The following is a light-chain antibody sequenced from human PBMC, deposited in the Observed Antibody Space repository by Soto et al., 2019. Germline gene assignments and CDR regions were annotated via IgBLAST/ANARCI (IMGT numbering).Light chain of an antibody. CDR3: SSTKI. CDR2: EVS. CDR1: SSDVAGHNY. Sequence: QSALTQPPSASGSPGQSVTISCTGTSSDVAGHNYVSWYQQHPGKAPKLMIYEVSKRPSGVRDRFSGSKSGNTASLTVSGLQAEDEADYYCSSTKIFGGGTKLTVL. J-gene: IGLJ2*01. V-gene: IGLV2-8*01.